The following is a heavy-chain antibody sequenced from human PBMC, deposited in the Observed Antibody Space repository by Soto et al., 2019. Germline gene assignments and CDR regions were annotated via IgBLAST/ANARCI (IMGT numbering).Heavy chain of an antibody. CDR3: ARSLVNGTYEAFDI. CDR1: GYSCPRYW. Sequence: EVYLAQSGAEVKKPGESLKISCKGSGYSCPRYWIGWVRQMPGKGLEWMGGIYPGDSDTRYSPSLPGHVTVSADKSSSAAYLQWSSLQASDTATYYCARSLVNGTYEAFDIRGQGTMVTVSS. CDR2: IYPGDSDT. D-gene: IGHD6-13*01. V-gene: IGHV5-51*03. J-gene: IGHJ3*02.